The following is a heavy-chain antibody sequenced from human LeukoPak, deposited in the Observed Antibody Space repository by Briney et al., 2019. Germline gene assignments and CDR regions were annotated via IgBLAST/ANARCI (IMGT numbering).Heavy chain of an antibody. V-gene: IGHV3-23*01. J-gene: IGHJ4*02. CDR2: IGGDDS. CDR1: GFSFSVHA. D-gene: IGHD1-7*01. CDR3: VKDATPWNSIWDYFDY. Sequence: GALRLSCAASGFSFSVHAMSWVRQAPGKGLEWVASIGGDDSFYADSVKGRFTVSRDNSKYRLYLQMDSLRAEDTAIYYCVKDATPWNSIWDYFDYWGQGALVTVSS.